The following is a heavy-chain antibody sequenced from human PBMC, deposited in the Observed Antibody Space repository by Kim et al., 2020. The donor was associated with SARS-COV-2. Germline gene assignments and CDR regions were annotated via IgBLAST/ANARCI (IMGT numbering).Heavy chain of an antibody. CDR3: ARDENGFYGMDV. J-gene: IGHJ6*02. CDR2: IYYSGST. V-gene: IGHV4-59*01. D-gene: IGHD1-1*01. CDR1: GGSISSYY. Sequence: SETLSLTCTVSGGSISSYYWSWIRQPPGKGLEWIGYIYYSGSTNYNPSLKSRVTISVDTSKNQFSLKLSSVTAADTAVYYCARDENGFYGMDVWGQGTTV.